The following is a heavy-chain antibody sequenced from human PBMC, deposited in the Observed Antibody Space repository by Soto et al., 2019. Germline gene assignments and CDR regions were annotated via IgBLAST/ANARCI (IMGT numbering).Heavy chain of an antibody. V-gene: IGHV1-3*01. CDR3: AADFTDYGDFELYAFDI. CDR2: INAGNGNT. J-gene: IGHJ3*02. Sequence: ASVKVSCKASGYTFTGYAMHWVRQAPGQRLEWMGWINAGNGNTKYSQKFQGRVTITRDTSASTAYMELSSLRSEDTAVYYCAADFTDYGDFELYAFDIWGQGTMVTVSS. CDR1: GYTFTGYA. D-gene: IGHD4-17*01.